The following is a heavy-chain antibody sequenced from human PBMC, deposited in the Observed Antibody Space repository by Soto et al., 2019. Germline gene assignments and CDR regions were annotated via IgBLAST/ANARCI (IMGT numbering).Heavy chain of an antibody. CDR1: GGAFRSYF. CDR3: ARDDPFDP. V-gene: IGHV4-59*01. CDR2: IHSSGRS. J-gene: IGHJ5*02. Sequence: QVRLRESGPQVVKPSATLSLNCNVSGGAFRSYFWSWIRQSPGKGLEWIGNIHSSGRSNYNPSFKSRVSMSIDPSKNQFSVRLTSETPADTAVYYCARDDPFDPWGQGILVTVSS.